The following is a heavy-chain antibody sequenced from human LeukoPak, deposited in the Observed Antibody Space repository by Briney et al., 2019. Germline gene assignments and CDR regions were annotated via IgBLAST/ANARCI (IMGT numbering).Heavy chain of an antibody. Sequence: GGSLRLSCVASGFTFSENWMHWVRQAPGKGLAWVLHINRDGGLTNYADSVKGRFTISRDNARNTVYLQMSSLRVEDTAIYFCAREEHRLAEAGTSAFDLGGQGTLVTVSP. J-gene: IGHJ3*01. D-gene: IGHD6-19*01. CDR2: INRDGGLT. CDR1: GFTFSENW. V-gene: IGHV3-74*01. CDR3: AREEHRLAEAGTSAFDL.